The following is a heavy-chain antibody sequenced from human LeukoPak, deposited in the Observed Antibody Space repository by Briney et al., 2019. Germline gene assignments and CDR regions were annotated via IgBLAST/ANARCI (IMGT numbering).Heavy chain of an antibody. V-gene: IGHV4-61*01. CDR2: IYYSGSA. CDR1: GGSVSSGSYY. D-gene: IGHD2-15*01. J-gene: IGHJ4*02. Sequence: PSETLSLTCTVSGGSVSSGSYYWSWIRQPPGKGLEWIGYIYYSGSAKYNPSLKSRVTTSVDTSKSQFSLKLSSVTAADTAVYYCARDGDACSGGNCYSDWGQGTLVTVSS. CDR3: ARDGDACSGGNCYSD.